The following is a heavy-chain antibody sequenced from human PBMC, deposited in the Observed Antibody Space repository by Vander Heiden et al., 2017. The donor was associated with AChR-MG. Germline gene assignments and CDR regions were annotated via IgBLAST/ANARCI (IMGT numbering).Heavy chain of an antibody. CDR1: GFTFSSYG. V-gene: IGHV3-30*03. D-gene: IGHD6-19*01. J-gene: IGHJ4*02. Sequence: QVQLVESGGGVVQPGRSLRLSCAASGFTFSSYGMHWVRQAPGKGLEWVAVISYDGSNKYYADSVKGRFTISRDNSKNTLYLQMNSLRAEDTAVYYCAILGITYSAVAVDYWGQGTLVTVSS. CDR3: AILGITYSAVAVDY. CDR2: ISYDGSNK.